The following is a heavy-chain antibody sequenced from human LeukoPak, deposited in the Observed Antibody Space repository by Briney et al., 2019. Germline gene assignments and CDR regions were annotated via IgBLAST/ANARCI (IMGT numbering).Heavy chain of an antibody. V-gene: IGHV3-23*01. CDR2: ISPSGDRT. D-gene: IGHD4-23*01. J-gene: IGHJ4*02. Sequence: GGSLRLSCAASGFTFSSYAMSWVRQAPGKGLEWVSFISPSGDRTSNADSVEGRFTISRDNTRNTLYLQMNSLRDEDTAVYYCAKDLPAYGGKSEVYWGQGTLVTVSS. CDR3: AKDLPAYGGKSEVY. CDR1: GFTFSSYA.